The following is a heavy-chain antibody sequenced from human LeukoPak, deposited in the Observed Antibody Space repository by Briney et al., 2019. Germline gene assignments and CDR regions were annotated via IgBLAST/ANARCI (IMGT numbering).Heavy chain of an antibody. CDR3: ARERQVRFLEWLSNYMDV. D-gene: IGHD3-3*01. V-gene: IGHV3-21*01. Sequence: NPGGSLRLSCAASGFTFSSYSMNWVRQAPGKGLEWVSSISSSSSYIYYADSVKGRFTISRDNAKNSLCLQMNSLRAEDTAVYYCARERQVRFLEWLSNYMDVWGKGTTVTVSS. CDR1: GFTFSSYS. CDR2: ISSSSSYI. J-gene: IGHJ6*03.